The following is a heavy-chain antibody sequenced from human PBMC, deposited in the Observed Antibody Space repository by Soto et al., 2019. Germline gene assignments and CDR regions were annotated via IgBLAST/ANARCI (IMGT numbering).Heavy chain of an antibody. D-gene: IGHD3-16*02. CDR3: AAYADGPYRPPYDY. J-gene: IGHJ4*02. CDR2: LGLIPRHT. Sequence: LRLSCAASGSTFTSSVMAWVRRPPGRGLEWISSLGLIPRHTFYADSVKGRFTISRDNSRTTLYLQMTGLTFDDTAVYYCAAYADGPYRPPYDYWGQGTQVTVS. CDR1: GSTFTSSV. V-gene: IGHV3-23*01.